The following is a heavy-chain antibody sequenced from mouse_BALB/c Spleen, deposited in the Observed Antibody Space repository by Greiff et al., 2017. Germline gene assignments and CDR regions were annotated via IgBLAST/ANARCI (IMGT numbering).Heavy chain of an antibody. Sequence: DVKLVESGPGLVKPSQSLSLTCTVTGYSITSDYAWNWIRQFPGNKLEWMGYISYSGSTSYNPSLKSRISITRDTSKNQFFLQLNSVTTEDTATYYCARRGYRYDGYYFDYWGQGTTLTVSS. CDR2: ISYSGST. D-gene: IGHD2-14*01. J-gene: IGHJ2*01. CDR1: GYSITSDYA. CDR3: ARRGYRYDGYYFDY. V-gene: IGHV3-2*02.